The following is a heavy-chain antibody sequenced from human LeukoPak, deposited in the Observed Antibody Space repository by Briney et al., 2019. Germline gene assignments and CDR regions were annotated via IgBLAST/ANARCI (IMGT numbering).Heavy chain of an antibody. D-gene: IGHD3-10*01. CDR1: GGSIRSNYY. V-gene: IGHV4-34*01. CDR2: INHSGST. J-gene: IGHJ4*02. Sequence: SETLSLTCTVSGGSIRSNYYWGWIRQPPGKGLEWIGEINHSGSTNYNPSLKSRVTISVDTSKNQFSLKLSSVTAADTAVYYCARQLFYYGSGSYYGYWGQGTLVTVSS. CDR3: ARQLFYYGSGSYYGY.